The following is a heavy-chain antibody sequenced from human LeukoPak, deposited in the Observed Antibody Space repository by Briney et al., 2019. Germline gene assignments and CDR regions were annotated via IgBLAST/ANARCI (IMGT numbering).Heavy chain of an antibody. CDR1: GFTFSNAW. CDR3: TTNWYRSGWSYWYFDL. J-gene: IGHJ2*01. D-gene: IGHD6-19*01. V-gene: IGHV3-15*01. CDR2: IKSKTDGGTA. Sequence: GGSLRLSCAASGFTFSNAWMSWVRQAPGKGLEWVGRIKSKTDGGTADYAAPVKGRFTISRDDSKNTLYLQMNSLKTEDTAVYYCTTNWYRSGWSYWYFDLWGRGTLVTVSS.